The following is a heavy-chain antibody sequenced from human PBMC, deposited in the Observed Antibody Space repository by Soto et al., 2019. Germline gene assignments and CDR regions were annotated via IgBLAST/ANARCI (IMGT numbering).Heavy chain of an antibody. CDR1: GFSFSSFA. J-gene: IGHJ4*02. Sequence: PGGSLRLSCAASGFSFSSFAMTWVRQAPGKGLEWASAIGGSGFSTYYTDAVKGRFTISRDNSKNMLFLQMNSLTAEDAAMYYCAKGDYADFLWFGVWGPGTQVTVSS. D-gene: IGHD3-16*01. CDR2: IGGSGFST. V-gene: IGHV3-23*01. CDR3: AKGDYADFLWFGV.